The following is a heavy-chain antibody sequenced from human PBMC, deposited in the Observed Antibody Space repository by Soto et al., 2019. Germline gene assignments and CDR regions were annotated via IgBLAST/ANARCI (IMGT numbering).Heavy chain of an antibody. V-gene: IGHV3-23*01. D-gene: IGHD1-20*01. J-gene: IGHJ4*02. CDR3: AKAPGITGTNDY. CDR1: GFTFSSYP. Sequence: GGSLRLSCAASGFTFSSYPMSWVRQAPGKGLEWVSAISGSGGSTYYADSVKGRFTISRDNSKNTLYLQMNSLRAEDTAVYYCAKAPGITGTNDYWGQGTLVTVSS. CDR2: ISGSGGST.